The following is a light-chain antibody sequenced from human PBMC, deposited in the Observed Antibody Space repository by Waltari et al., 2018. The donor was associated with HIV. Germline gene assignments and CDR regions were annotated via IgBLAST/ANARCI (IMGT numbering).Light chain of an antibody. Sequence: QSTLTQPASVSGSPGQSVTLSCTGTTNDFGPYGFVSWYQQHPGNVPKVIIYDVTSRPSGIPHRFSGSRSGHTASLTISGLQADDEAIYYCSTHTANYTLGFGGGTKLTVL. CDR1: TNDFGPYGF. V-gene: IGLV2-14*03. CDR3: STHTANYTLG. J-gene: IGLJ3*02. CDR2: DVT.